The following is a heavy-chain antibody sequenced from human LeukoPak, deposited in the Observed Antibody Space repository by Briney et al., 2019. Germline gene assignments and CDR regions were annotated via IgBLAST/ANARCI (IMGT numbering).Heavy chain of an antibody. V-gene: IGHV1-69*04. CDR3: ARTKPSGDGYNWDAFDI. CDR1: GGTFSSYA. Sequence: SVKVSCKASGGTFSSYAISWVRQAPGQGLEWMGRIIPILGIANYAQKFQGRVTITADKSTSTAYMELSSLRSEDTAVYYCARTKPSGDGYNWDAFDIWGQGTIVTVSS. CDR2: IIPILGIA. J-gene: IGHJ3*02. D-gene: IGHD5-24*01.